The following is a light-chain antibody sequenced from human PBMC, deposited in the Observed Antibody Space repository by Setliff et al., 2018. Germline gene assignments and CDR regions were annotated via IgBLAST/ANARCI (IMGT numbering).Light chain of an antibody. CDR2: GDS. Sequence: QSVLTQPPSVSGAPGQRVNISCTGSSSNIGAGYDVHWYQQLPGTAPKLLIYGDSNRPSGVPDRFSGPKSGTSASLAITGLQAVGEADYYCQSYDSSMSGYVFGTGTKVTVL. J-gene: IGLJ1*01. CDR1: SSNIGAGYD. CDR3: QSYDSSMSGYV. V-gene: IGLV1-40*01.